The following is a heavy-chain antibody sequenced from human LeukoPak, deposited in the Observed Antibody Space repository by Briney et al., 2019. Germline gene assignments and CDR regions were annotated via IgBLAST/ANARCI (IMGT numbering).Heavy chain of an antibody. CDR1: GGTFSSYA. Sequence: SVKVSCKASGGTFSSYAISWVRQAPGQGLEWMGGIIPIFGTANYAQKFQGRVTITTDESTSTAYMELSSLRSEDTAVYYCARGGSLKMGSSFDYWGQGTLVTVSS. J-gene: IGHJ4*02. D-gene: IGHD2-15*01. V-gene: IGHV1-69*05. CDR3: ARGGSLKMGSSFDY. CDR2: IIPIFGTA.